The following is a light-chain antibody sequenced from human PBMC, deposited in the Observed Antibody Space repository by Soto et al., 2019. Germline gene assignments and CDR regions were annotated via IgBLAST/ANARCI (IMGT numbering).Light chain of an antibody. CDR3: SSYTTSSTRV. CDR2: EVN. CDR1: SGDVGSYKY. Sequence: QSALTQPASVSGSPGQSISVSCTGSSGDVGSYKYVSWYQQHPGKAPKLIIYEVNKRPSGVSDRFSGSKSGNTASLTISGLQAEDEADYYCSSYTTSSTRVFGTGTKVTVL. V-gene: IGLV2-14*01. J-gene: IGLJ1*01.